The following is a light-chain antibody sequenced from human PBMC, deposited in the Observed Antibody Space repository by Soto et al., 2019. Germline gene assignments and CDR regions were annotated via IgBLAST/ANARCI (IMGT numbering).Light chain of an antibody. CDR2: GNS. Sequence: QSVLTQPPSWSGAPGQRVTISCTGSSSNIGAGYDVHWYQQLPGTAPKLLIYGNSNRPSGVPDRFSGSKSVTSASLAITGLQAEDEADYYCQSYDSSLSGSNVVFVGGTKLTVL. CDR1: SSNIGAGYD. V-gene: IGLV1-40*01. J-gene: IGLJ2*01. CDR3: QSYDSSLSGSNVV.